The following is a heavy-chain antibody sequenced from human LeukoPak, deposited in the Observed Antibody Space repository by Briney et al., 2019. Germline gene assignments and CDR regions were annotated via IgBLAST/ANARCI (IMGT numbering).Heavy chain of an antibody. CDR1: GYTFTSYS. CDR3: ASSKRPNGDLDY. J-gene: IGHJ4*02. D-gene: IGHD4-17*01. V-gene: IGHV1-18*01. Sequence: ASVKVSCKASGYTFTSYSISWVRQAPGQGLEWMGWISAYNGNTNYAQKLQGRVTMTTDTSTSTAYMELRGLRSDDTAVYYCASSKRPNGDLDYWGQGTLVTVSS. CDR2: ISAYNGNT.